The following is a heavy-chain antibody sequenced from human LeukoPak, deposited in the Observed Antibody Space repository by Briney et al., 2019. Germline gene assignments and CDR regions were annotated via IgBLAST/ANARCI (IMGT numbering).Heavy chain of an antibody. V-gene: IGHV4-34*01. Sequence: SETLPLTCAVYGGSFSGYYWSWFRQPPGKGLEWIGEINHSGSTNYNPSLKSRITISVDTSKNQFSLKLSSVTAAGTAVYYCARERRPYCSGGSCYYYYYYMDVWGKGTTVTVSS. CDR3: ARERRPYCSGGSCYYYYYYMDV. D-gene: IGHD2-15*01. CDR1: GGSFSGYY. J-gene: IGHJ6*03. CDR2: INHSGST.